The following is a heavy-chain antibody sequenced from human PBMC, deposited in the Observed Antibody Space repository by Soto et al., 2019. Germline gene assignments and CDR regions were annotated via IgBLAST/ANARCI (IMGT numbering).Heavy chain of an antibody. J-gene: IGHJ5*02. CDR3: ARDAHGVVRGVISNWFDP. D-gene: IGHD3-10*01. CDR2: IYYSGST. CDR1: GGSISSGDYY. V-gene: IGHV4-30-4*01. Sequence: SETLSLTCTVSGGSISSGDYYWSWIRQPPGKGLEWIGYIYYSGSTYYNPSLKSRVTISVDTSKNQFSLKLSSVTAADTAVYYCARDAHGVVRGVISNWFDPWGQGTLVTVSS.